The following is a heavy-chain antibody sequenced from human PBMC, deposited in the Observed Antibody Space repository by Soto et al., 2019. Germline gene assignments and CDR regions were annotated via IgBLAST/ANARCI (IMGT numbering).Heavy chain of an antibody. CDR2: IIPIFGTA. J-gene: IGHJ3*02. D-gene: IGHD4-17*01. CDR3: ARDRPTTVTTPPHDAFDI. Sequence: SVKVSCKASGGTFSSYAISWVRQAPGQGLEWMGGIIPIFGTANYAQKFQGRVTITADESTSTAYMELSSLRSEGTAVYYCARDRPTTVTTPPHDAFDIWGQGTMVTVSS. V-gene: IGHV1-69*13. CDR1: GGTFSSYA.